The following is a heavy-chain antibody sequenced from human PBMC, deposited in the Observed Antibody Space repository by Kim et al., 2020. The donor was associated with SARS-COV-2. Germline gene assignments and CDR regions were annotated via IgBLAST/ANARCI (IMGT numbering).Heavy chain of an antibody. CDR3: ARLRVPAAQSPSRKGWFDP. V-gene: IGHV4-59*13. Sequence: SETLSLTCTVSGGSISSYYWSWIRQPPGKGLEWIGYIYYSGSTNYNPSLKSRVTISVDTSKNQFSLKLSSVTAADTAVYYCARLRVPAAQSPSRKGWFDPWGQGTLVTVSS. CDR2: IYYSGST. J-gene: IGHJ5*02. D-gene: IGHD2-2*01. CDR1: GGSISSYY.